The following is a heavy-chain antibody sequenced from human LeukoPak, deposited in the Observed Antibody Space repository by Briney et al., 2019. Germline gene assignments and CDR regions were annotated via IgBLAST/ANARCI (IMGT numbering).Heavy chain of an antibody. CDR3: ARDRGGIAAAGTGGAGDY. D-gene: IGHD6-13*01. J-gene: IGHJ4*02. CDR2: INPNSGGT. V-gene: IGHV1-2*02. CDR1: GYTFTGYY. Sequence: ASVKVSCKASGYTFTGYYMHWVRQAPGQGLEWMGWINPNSGGTNYAQKFQGRVTMTRDTSISTAYMELSRLRSDDTAVYYCARDRGGIAAAGTGGAGDYWGQGTLVTVSS.